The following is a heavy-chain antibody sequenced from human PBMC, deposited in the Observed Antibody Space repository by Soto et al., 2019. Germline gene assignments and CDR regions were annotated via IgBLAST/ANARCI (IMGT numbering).Heavy chain of an antibody. D-gene: IGHD1-26*01. CDR3: AAVQGGGATFHF. CDR2: IVVGSGHI. Sequence: SVKVSCKASGFTFINSAIQWVRQARGQRLEWMGWIVVGSGHINYAQKFQERLSITRDMSTSTAYMELSSLTLEDTAVYYCAAVQGGGATFHFWGQGTLVTVSS. V-gene: IGHV1-58*02. J-gene: IGHJ4*02. CDR1: GFTFINSA.